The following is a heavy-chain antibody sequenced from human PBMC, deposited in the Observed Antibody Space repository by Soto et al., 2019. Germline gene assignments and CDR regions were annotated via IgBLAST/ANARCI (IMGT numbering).Heavy chain of an antibody. CDR3: TTRPVLEWLSPGYYYYYGMDV. CDR2: IKSKTDGGTT. J-gene: IGHJ6*02. D-gene: IGHD3-3*01. CDR1: GFTFSNAW. Sequence: EVQVVESGGGLVKPGGSLRLSCAASGFTFSNAWMSWVRQAPGKGLEWVGRIKSKTDGGTTDYAAPVKGRFSISRDDSKNTLYLQMNSLKTEDTAVYYCTTRPVLEWLSPGYYYYYGMDVWGQGTTVTVSS. V-gene: IGHV3-15*01.